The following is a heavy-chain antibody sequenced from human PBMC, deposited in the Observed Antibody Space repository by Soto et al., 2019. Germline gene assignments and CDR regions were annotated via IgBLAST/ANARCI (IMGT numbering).Heavy chain of an antibody. CDR3: AKTTTGGQHFDS. Sequence: GGSLRLSCAASGFTVSSTYLTWVRQAPGKGLEWVAILYTGTDTVYADSVKGRFTISRDSSRNTLYLQMSSLRADDTAIYFCAKTTTGGQHFDSWGQGTLVTVSS. D-gene: IGHD1-1*01. CDR1: GFTVSSTY. J-gene: IGHJ4*02. V-gene: IGHV3-53*01. CDR2: LYTGTDT.